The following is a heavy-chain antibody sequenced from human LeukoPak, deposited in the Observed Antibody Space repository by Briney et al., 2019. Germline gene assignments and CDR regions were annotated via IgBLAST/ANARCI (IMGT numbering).Heavy chain of an antibody. D-gene: IGHD2-2*01. V-gene: IGHV1-24*01. CDR2: FDPEDGET. J-gene: IGHJ4*02. CDR1: GYTLTEFS. Sequence: ASVKVSCKVSGYTLTEFSIHWVRQAPGKGLEWMGGFDPEDGETLYAQKFQGRVNLTEDTSTDTAYMELSSLRSEDTAVYYCVTEVPGLRAPYNFWGQGALVTVSS. CDR3: VTEVPGLRAPYNF.